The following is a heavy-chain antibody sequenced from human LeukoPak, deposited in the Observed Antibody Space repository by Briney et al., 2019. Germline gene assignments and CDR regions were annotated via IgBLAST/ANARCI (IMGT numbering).Heavy chain of an antibody. J-gene: IGHJ5*02. CDR2: INPNSGGT. V-gene: IGHV1-2*02. CDR3: ARDTVVVPAAMGGWFDP. Sequence: GASVKVSCKASGYTFTGYYMHWVRQAPGQGLEWMGWINPNSGGTNYAQKFQGRVTMTRDTSISTAYMELSRLRSDDTAVYYCARDTVVVPAAMGGWFDPWGQGTLVTVSS. CDR1: GYTFTGYY. D-gene: IGHD2-2*01.